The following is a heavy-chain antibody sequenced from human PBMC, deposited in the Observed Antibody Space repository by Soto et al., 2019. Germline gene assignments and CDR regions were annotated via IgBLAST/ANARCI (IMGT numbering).Heavy chain of an antibody. CDR1: GGTFSSYA. CDR3: AGGWVRAGNYYYYYGMDV. V-gene: IGHV1-69*01. J-gene: IGHJ6*02. D-gene: IGHD3-10*01. Sequence: QVQLVQSGAEVKKPGSSVKVSCKASGGTFSSYAISWVRQAPGQGLEWMGGIIPIFGTANYAQKFQGRVTITADESTSTAYMELSSLRSEDTAVYYCAGGWVRAGNYYYYYGMDVWGQGTTVTVSS. CDR2: IIPIFGTA.